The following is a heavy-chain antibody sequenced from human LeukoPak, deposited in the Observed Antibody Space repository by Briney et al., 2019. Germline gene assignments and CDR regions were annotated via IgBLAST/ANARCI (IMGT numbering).Heavy chain of an antibody. D-gene: IGHD3-10*01. CDR2: IYHSGST. V-gene: IGHV4-38-2*02. Sequence: SETLSLTCTVSGYSISSGYYWGWIRQPPGKGLEWIGSIYHSGSTYYNPSLKSLITISVDTSKNQFSLKLSSVTAADTAVYYCARDLLWFGELYNWFDPWGQGTLVTVSS. J-gene: IGHJ5*02. CDR1: GYSISSGYY. CDR3: ARDLLWFGELYNWFDP.